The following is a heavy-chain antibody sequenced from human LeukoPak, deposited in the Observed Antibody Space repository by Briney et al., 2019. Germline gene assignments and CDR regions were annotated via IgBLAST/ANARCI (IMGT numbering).Heavy chain of an antibody. J-gene: IGHJ4*02. D-gene: IGHD6-19*01. V-gene: IGHV1-8*02. CDR1: GYTFTGYY. CDR3: ARGTVAGYIGY. CDR2: MNPNSGNT. Sequence: GASVKVSCKASGYTFTGYYMHWVRQAPGQGLGWMGWMNPNSGNTGYAQKFQGRVTMTRNTSISTAYMELSSLRSEDTAVYYCARGTVAGYIGYWGQGTLVTVSS.